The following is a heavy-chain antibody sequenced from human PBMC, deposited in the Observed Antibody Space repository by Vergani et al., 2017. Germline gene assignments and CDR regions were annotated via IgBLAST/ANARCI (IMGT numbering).Heavy chain of an antibody. CDR3: ARAQTHYDFWSGLGF. J-gene: IGHJ6*04. Sequence: QVQLVESGGGGFNRGGSLRLSCKGSGFLFRIYDMHWVRKAPGKGLGWVAVIRYDGSYKSYVDSVKGRFIISRDNSKNTVDLQMNSLRGEDTAVYYCARAQTHYDFWSGLGFWGTGTTVTVSS. D-gene: IGHD3/OR15-3a*01. CDR2: IRYDGSYK. CDR1: GFLFRIYD. V-gene: IGHV3-33*01.